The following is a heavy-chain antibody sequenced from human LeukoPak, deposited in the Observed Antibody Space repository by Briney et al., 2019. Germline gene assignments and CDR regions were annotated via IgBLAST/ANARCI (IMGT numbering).Heavy chain of an antibody. CDR2: IYHSGST. D-gene: IGHD3-22*01. CDR3: ARSHYDSSGSPIFGLGVDY. Sequence: PSETLSLTCTVSGDSISTYYWSWIRQPPGKGLEWIGYIYHSGSTYYNPSLKGRVTISVDRSKNQFSLKLSSVTAADTAVYYCARSHYDSSGSPIFGLGVDYWGQGTLVTVSS. V-gene: IGHV4-59*12. J-gene: IGHJ4*02. CDR1: GDSISTYY.